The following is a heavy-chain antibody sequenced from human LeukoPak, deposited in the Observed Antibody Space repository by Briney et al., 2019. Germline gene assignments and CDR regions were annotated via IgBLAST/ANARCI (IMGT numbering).Heavy chain of an antibody. CDR1: GFTFSSYA. CDR2: ISYDGSNK. D-gene: IGHD3-10*01. J-gene: IGHJ4*02. V-gene: IGHV3-30-3*01. CDR3: ARSAEWFGESFSFDY. Sequence: GGSLRLSCAASGFTFSSYAMHWVRQAPGKGLEWVAVISYDGSNKYYADSVKGRFTISRDNSKNTLYLQMNSLRAEDTAVYYCARSAEWFGESFSFDYWGQGTLVTVSS.